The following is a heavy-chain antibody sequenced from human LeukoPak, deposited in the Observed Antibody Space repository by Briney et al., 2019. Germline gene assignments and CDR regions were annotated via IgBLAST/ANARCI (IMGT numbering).Heavy chain of an antibody. CDR1: GYIFTTYF. CDR3: ARVRGHGDMIDY. Sequence: ASVKVSCKASGYIFTTYFMHWVRQAPGQGLEWMGFINPSGGTTGYSQKFQGRVTMTRDTSTSKVYMALSSLRSEDTAVYYCARVRGHGDMIDYWGQGTLVTVSS. J-gene: IGHJ4*01. D-gene: IGHD3-10*01. V-gene: IGHV1-46*01. CDR2: INPSGGTT.